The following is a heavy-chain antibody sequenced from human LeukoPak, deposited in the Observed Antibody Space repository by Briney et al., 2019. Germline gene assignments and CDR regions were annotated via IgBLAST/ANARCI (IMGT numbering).Heavy chain of an antibody. D-gene: IGHD3-10*01. CDR1: GYTFTNYY. J-gene: IGHJ4*02. CDR3: ERGKGIYTSFPDDDY. Sequence: ASVKVSCKASGYTFTNYYIYWVRQAPGQGLEWMGIIKPGGGSTTYAQKFQGRVTLTRDTSTSTIYMELSSLRSDDTAVYYCERGKGIYTSFPDDDYWGLGTLVTVSS. V-gene: IGHV1-46*01. CDR2: IKPGGGST.